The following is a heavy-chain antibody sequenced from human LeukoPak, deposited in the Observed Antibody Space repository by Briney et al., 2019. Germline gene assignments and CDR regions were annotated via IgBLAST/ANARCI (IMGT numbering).Heavy chain of an antibody. CDR1: GDSISGHY. CDR3: AGGPVTTIF. V-gene: IGHV4-4*07. CDR2: IHSSGST. D-gene: IGHD4-17*01. J-gene: IGHJ4*01. Sequence: PSETLSLTCSVSGDSISGHYWSWIRQPAGKGLEWVGRIHSSGSTDYNPSLKSRVTLSVDMSNNQFSLRVNSVTAADTAVYYCAGGPVTTIFWGQGALVT.